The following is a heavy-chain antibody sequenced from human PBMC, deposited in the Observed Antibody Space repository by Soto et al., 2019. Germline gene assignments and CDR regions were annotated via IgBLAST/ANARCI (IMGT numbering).Heavy chain of an antibody. CDR2: VSRTGDDR. V-gene: IGHV3-23*01. D-gene: IGHD2-21*02. J-gene: IGHJ6*03. CDR1: GFIFDNYV. Sequence: DVQLLESGGDLVQPGGSLRLSCVASGFIFDNYVMTWVRQTPGRGLQWVSTVSRTGDDRYYSDSVRARFTISRDNSKNTVFLQMNSLRAEDTAVYYCAREGGRGTAYMDVWGKGAPVTVSS. CDR3: AREGGRGTAYMDV.